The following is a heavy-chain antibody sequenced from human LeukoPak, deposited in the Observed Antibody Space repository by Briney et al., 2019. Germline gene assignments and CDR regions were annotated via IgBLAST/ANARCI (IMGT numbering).Heavy chain of an antibody. D-gene: IGHD5-12*01. CDR2: IKNDGSDK. CDR3: VNLGYSD. V-gene: IGHV3-7*01. Sequence: ETLSLTCAVYGGSFGSYYWGWIRQAPGKGLEWVATIKNDGSDKYYVDSVKGRFTLSRDNAKNSVYLQMNSLRVEDTAVYYCVNLGYSDGGQGTLVTVSS. J-gene: IGHJ4*02. CDR1: GGSFGSYY.